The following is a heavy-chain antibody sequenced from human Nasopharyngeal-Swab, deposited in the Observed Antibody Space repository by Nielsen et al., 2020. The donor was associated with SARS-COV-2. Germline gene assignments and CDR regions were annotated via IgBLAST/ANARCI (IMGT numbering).Heavy chain of an antibody. Sequence: GGSLRLSFAASGLTIANYAMSWVRQAPGKGLEWVSGISGSGGSTYYADSVKGQFTISKDNSRNTVYLQMNSLRAEDTAVYYCAKLGLFAGYDYSVAYWGQGTLVTVSS. V-gene: IGHV3-23*01. J-gene: IGHJ4*02. CDR1: GLTIANYA. D-gene: IGHD5/OR15-5a*01. CDR3: AKLGLFAGYDYSVAY. CDR2: ISGSGGST.